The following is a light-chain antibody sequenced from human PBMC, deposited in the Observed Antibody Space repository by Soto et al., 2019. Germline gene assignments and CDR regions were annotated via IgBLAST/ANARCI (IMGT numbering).Light chain of an antibody. J-gene: IGKJ2*01. CDR2: GAS. Sequence: IVMTQSPATLSVSPGERATLSCRASQSINTNLAWFQQKPGRAPRLLNFGASTRATDIPARVSGSGSGTEFTLTISSLQSEDFAVYYCQQYKSWPYTFGQGTKVDIK. CDR3: QQYKSWPYT. V-gene: IGKV3-15*01. CDR1: QSINTN.